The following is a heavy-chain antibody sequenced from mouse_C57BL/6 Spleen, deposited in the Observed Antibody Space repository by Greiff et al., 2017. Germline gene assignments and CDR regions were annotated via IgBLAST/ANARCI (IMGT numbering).Heavy chain of an antibody. Sequence: QVQLQQSGAELVRPGTSVKVSCKASGYAFTNYLIEWVKQRPGQGLEWIGVINPGCGGTNYNEKFKGKATLTANKSSSTAYMQLSSLTSEDAAVYFCARSKVATEYFDYWGQGTTLTVSS. V-gene: IGHV1-54*01. CDR3: ARSKVATEYFDY. CDR2: INPGCGGT. D-gene: IGHD1-1*01. J-gene: IGHJ2*01. CDR1: GYAFTNYL.